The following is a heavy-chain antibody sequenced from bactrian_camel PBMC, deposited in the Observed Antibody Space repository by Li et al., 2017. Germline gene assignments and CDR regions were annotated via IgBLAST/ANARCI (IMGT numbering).Heavy chain of an antibody. Sequence: VQLVESGGGSVQAGGSLRLSCTAPRFISDICDMGWYRQAPGKERELVSSISTDGITSYADSVKGRFTISKDKTKDTVYLQMNNLKPEDTAVYYCAAEGARFVHAGRLCPDPAGYWGRGTQVTVS. V-gene: IGHV3S53*01. J-gene: IGHJ6*01. CDR3: AAEGARFVHAGRLCPDPAGY. D-gene: IGHD2*01. CDR1: RFISDICD. CDR2: ISTDGIT.